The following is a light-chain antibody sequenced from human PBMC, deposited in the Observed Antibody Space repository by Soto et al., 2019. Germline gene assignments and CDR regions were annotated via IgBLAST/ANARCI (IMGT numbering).Light chain of an antibody. CDR3: QQYNDWPLG. CDR2: GAS. J-gene: IGKJ4*01. Sequence: EIVMTQSPATLSVSPGERATLSCRASQSVSSNLAWYQQKPGQSPRLLIYGASIRATGIPDKFSGSGSGTGFTLTISSLQPEDFAVYYCQQYNDWPLGFGGGTKVEIK. V-gene: IGKV3-15*01. CDR1: QSVSSN.